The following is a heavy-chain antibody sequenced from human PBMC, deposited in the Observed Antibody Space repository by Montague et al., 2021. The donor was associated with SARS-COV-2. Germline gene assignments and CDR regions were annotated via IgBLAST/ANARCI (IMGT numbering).Heavy chain of an antibody. V-gene: IGHV4-61*02. CDR2: IYSSGST. D-gene: IGHD4-17*01. CDR3: ARDYGDYSYYYGLDV. Sequence: TLSLTCTVSGGSIRSGSYYWSWIRQPAGKGLEWIGRIYSSGSTNYNPSLKSRVTMSVYTTKNQFSLKVSSVTAADTAVYYCARDYGDYSYYYGLDVWGQGTTVTVSS. J-gene: IGHJ6*02. CDR1: GGSIRSGSYY.